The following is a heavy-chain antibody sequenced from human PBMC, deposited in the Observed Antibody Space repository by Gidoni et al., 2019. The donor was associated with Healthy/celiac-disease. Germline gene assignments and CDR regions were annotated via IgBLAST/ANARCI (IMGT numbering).Heavy chain of an antibody. Sequence: QVQLQESGPGLVKPSQTLSLTCTVSGGSISSGSYYWSWIRPPAGKGLEWIGRIYTSGSTNYNPSLKSRVTISVDTSKNQFSLKLSSVTAADTAVYYCARVRAVAGYFDYWGQGTLVTVSS. CDR3: ARVRAVAGYFDY. V-gene: IGHV4-61*02. D-gene: IGHD6-19*01. J-gene: IGHJ4*02. CDR1: GGSISSGSYY. CDR2: IYTSGST.